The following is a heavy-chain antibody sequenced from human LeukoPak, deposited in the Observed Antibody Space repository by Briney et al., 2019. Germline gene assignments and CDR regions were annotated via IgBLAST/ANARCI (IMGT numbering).Heavy chain of an antibody. CDR1: GGSITSYY. J-gene: IGHJ3*01. V-gene: IGHV4-59*01. D-gene: IGHD6-25*01. Sequence: SETLSLTCTVSGGSITSYYWTWIRQPPGKGLEWIGYIYYSGSTNYNPSLKSRVTISVDTSKNQFSLKLSSVTAADTAVYYCARGRITAANTGAFDFWGQGTMVTVSS. CDR3: ARGRITAANTGAFDF. CDR2: IYYSGST.